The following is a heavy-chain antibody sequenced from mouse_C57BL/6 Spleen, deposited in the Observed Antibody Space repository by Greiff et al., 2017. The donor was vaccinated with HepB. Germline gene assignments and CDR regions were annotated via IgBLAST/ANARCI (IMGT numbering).Heavy chain of an antibody. J-gene: IGHJ4*01. CDR2: INYDGSST. CDR3: ARDQGYYYGSRGAMDY. D-gene: IGHD1-1*01. V-gene: IGHV5-16*01. CDR1: GFTFSDYY. Sequence: DVHLVESEGGLVQPGSSMKLSCTASGFTFSDYYMAWVRQVPEKGLEWVANINYDGSSTYYLDSLKSRFIISRDNAKNILYLQMSSLKSEDTATYYCARDQGYYYGSRGAMDYWGQGTSVTVSS.